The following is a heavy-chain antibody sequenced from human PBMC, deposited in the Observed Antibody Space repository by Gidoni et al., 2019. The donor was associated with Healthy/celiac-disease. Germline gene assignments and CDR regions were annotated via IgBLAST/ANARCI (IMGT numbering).Heavy chain of an antibody. D-gene: IGHD6-6*01. J-gene: IGHJ4*02. CDR2: INHSGST. V-gene: IGHV4-34*01. Sequence: QLQLQQCGAGRLTPSETLSLTCAVYGGSFSGYYWGWSRQPPGKGLEWIGEINHSGSTNSNPSLKSRVTISVDTSKNQFSLKLSSVTAADTAVYYCARGLKYSNSYYFDYWGQGTLVTVSS. CDR3: ARGLKYSNSYYFDY. CDR1: GGSFSGYY.